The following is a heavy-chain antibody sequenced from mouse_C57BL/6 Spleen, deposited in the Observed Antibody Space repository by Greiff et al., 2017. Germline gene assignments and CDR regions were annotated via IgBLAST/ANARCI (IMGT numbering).Heavy chain of an antibody. V-gene: IGHV1-4*01. CDR1: GYTFTSYT. D-gene: IGHD1-1*01. J-gene: IGHJ4*01. CDR3: ARSDYGSSYDAMDY. CDR2: INPSSGYT. Sequence: QVQLKQSGAELARPGASVKMSCKASGYTFTSYTMHWVKQRPGQGLEWIGYINPSSGYTKYNQKFKDKATLTADKSSSTAYMQLSSLTSEDSAVYYCARSDYGSSYDAMDYWGQGTSVTVSS.